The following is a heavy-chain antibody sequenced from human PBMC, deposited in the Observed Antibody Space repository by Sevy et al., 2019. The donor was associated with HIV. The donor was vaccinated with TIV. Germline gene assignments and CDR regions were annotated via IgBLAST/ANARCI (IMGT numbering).Heavy chain of an antibody. J-gene: IGHJ5*02. Sequence: GGSLRLSCAASGFTFSIYSMNWVRQAPGKGLEWVSSISSSSSHIYYGDSVKGRFTISRDNAKNSLYLQRNSLRAEDTAVYYCARDHTYYDSGTILGWFAPWGQGTLVTVSS. CDR2: ISSSSSHI. CDR3: ARDHTYYDSGTILGWFAP. D-gene: IGHD3-10*01. V-gene: IGHV3-21*01. CDR1: GFTFSIYS.